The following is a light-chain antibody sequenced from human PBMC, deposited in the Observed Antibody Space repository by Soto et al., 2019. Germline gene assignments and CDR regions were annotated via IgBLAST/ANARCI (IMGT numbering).Light chain of an antibody. J-gene: IGKJ4*01. CDR3: QQRSDWPT. V-gene: IGKV3-11*01. Sequence: ETLFTQSPATLSLSPGEGATLSCRASQSVSSNLAWYQQKPGQAPRQLIYGASTRATGIPARLSGSGSGTDFTLTIRRLEPEDFAVYYCQQRSDWPTFGGGTKVDIK. CDR1: QSVSSN. CDR2: GAS.